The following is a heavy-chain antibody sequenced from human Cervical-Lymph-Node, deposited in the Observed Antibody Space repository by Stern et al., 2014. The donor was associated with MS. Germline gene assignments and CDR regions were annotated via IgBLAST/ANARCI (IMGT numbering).Heavy chain of an antibody. Sequence: EVQLVQSGAEVKKPGESLKISCEASGYLFDDYWIGWVRQMSGRGLELVAIIFPRDSNTRYSPSVPGQVTISADKSISTASLQWSTRKAAAPPMYYCASSPATPSGYDRFDYWGQGALVTVSS. J-gene: IGHJ4*02. CDR2: IFPRDSNT. V-gene: IGHV5-51*03. D-gene: IGHD5-12*01. CDR3: ASSPATPSGYDRFDY. CDR1: GYLFDDYW.